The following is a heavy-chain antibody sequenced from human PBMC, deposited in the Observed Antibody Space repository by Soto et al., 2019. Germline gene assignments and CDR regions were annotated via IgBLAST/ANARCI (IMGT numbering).Heavy chain of an antibody. D-gene: IGHD6-13*01. CDR1: GGSFSGYY. Sequence: SETLSLTCAVYGGSFSGYYWSWIRQPPGKGLEWIGEINHSGSTNYNPSLKSRVTISVDTSKNQFSLKLSSVTAADTAVYYCARGTSSRNWFDPWGQGTLVTVSS. V-gene: IGHV4-34*01. CDR3: ARGTSSRNWFDP. CDR2: INHSGST. J-gene: IGHJ5*02.